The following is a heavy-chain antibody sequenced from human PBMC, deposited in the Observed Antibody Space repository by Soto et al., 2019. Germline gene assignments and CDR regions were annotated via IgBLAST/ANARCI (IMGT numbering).Heavy chain of an antibody. CDR1: GGSISSGCYF. V-gene: IGHV4-31*03. CDR2: IYYSGST. CDR3: ARSVLP. J-gene: IGHJ5*02. Sequence: QVQLQESRPGLVKPSQTLSLTCTVSGGSISSGCYFRSWIRQHPGKGLEWIGYIYYSGSTYYHPSLKRRVTGSVQTSKNQFSLKLSSVTAAGTAVYYCARSVLPWGPGTMVTVSS.